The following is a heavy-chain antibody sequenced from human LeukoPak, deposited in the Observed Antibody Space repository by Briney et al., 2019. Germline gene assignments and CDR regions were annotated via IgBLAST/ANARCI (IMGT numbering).Heavy chain of an antibody. CDR1: GASISNSNW. V-gene: IGHV4-4*02. CDR3: ARAGWYTLDN. Sequence: SETLSLTCAVSGASISNSNWLSWVRQPPGKGLEWIGEIYHSGSTNYNPSLKSRVTISVDNSKNQFSLKMSSMTAADTAVYYCARAGWYTLDNWGQGTLVTVSS. J-gene: IGHJ4*02. D-gene: IGHD2-15*01. CDR2: IYHSGST.